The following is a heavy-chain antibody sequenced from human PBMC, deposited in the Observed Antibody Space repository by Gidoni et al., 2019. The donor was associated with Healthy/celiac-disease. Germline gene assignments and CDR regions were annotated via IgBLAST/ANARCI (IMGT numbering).Heavy chain of an antibody. CDR3: TKDGYGDYGFGMDV. CDR2: IKSKTDGGKT. CDR1: GFTFSHSW. J-gene: IGHJ6*02. D-gene: IGHD4-17*01. Sequence: EVQLVESGGGFVKPGGSLRLSCAASGFTFSHSWMSWVRQAPGKGLEWVGRIKSKTDGGKTDYAAPVKGRFTISRDDSKNTLYLQMNSLKTEDTAVYYCTKDGYGDYGFGMDVWGQGTTVTVSS. V-gene: IGHV3-15*01.